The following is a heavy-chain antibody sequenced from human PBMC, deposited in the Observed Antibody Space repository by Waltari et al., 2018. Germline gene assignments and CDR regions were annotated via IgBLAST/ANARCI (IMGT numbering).Heavy chain of an antibody. V-gene: IGHV4-59*11. J-gene: IGHJ5*02. CDR3: AREGNYDFWSGYINGFDP. CDR1: GGSISSHY. Sequence: QVQLQESGSGLVKPSETLSLTCTVSGGSISSHYWSWIRQPPGKGLEWIGYIYYSGSSHYNPSLKRRVTIAVDTSKNQCSRKLSSVTDADTAVDYCAREGNYDFWSGYINGFDPWGQGTLVTVSS. CDR2: IYYSGSS. D-gene: IGHD3-3*01.